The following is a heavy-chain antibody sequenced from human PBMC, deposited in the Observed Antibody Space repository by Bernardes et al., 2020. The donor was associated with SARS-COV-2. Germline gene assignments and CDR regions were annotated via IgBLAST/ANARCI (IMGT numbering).Heavy chain of an antibody. CDR3: ARGLISDCSGGRCYPDYGDYFDY. CDR2: FDPEDGET. CDR1: GYTLTALS. J-gene: IGHJ4*02. Sequence: ASVKVSCKVSGYTLTALSMHWVRQAPGKGLEWMGGFDPEDGETIYAQKFQGRVTMTEDTSTDTAYMELSSLRSDDTAVYYCARGLISDCSGGRCYPDYGDYFDYWGQGTLLTVSS. V-gene: IGHV1-24*01. D-gene: IGHD2-15*01.